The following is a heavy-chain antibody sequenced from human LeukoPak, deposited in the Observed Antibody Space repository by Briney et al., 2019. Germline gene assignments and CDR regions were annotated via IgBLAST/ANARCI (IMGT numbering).Heavy chain of an antibody. Sequence: GRSQRLSCAASGFTFSSYALHWVRQAPGKGLEWVAVAAYDGSHKYYAESVKGRFTISRDNSKNTLYLQMNSQRPEDTAVYYCAREHYYGSGIYFYSYYYSMDVWGKGTTVTVSS. D-gene: IGHD3-10*01. CDR3: AREHYYGSGIYFYSYYYSMDV. CDR1: GFTFSSYA. CDR2: AAYDGSHK. V-gene: IGHV3-30*04. J-gene: IGHJ6*03.